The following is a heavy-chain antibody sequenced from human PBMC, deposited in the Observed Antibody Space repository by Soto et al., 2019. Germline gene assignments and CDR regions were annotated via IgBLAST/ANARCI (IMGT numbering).Heavy chain of an antibody. J-gene: IGHJ5*02. V-gene: IGHV4-4*07. CDR3: ARDQGVVVTADNWFDP. Sequence: SETLSLTCTVSGGSITDYSWVWIRQPAGKGLGWIGRIFSSGSTNYNPSLKGRITMSLDTSKNQFSLKLNSATATDTAVYFCARDQGVVVTADNWFDPWGQGTLVTVSS. D-gene: IGHD2-21*02. CDR2: IFSSGST. CDR1: GGSITDYS.